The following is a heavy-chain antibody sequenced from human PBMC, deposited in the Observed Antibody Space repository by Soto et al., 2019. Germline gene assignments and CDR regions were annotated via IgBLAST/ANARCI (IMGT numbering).Heavy chain of an antibody. CDR2: ISSSSSNII. CDR3: ARDSGSRNRVFDY. CDR1: GFTFSSYS. Sequence: PGGSLRLSCAASGFTFSSYSMNWVRQAPGKGLEWVSYISSSSSNIIYYAESVKGRFTISRDNAKNSLYLQMNSLRDEDTAVYYGARDSGSRNRVFDYWGQGTPVTVSS. D-gene: IGHD1-26*01. V-gene: IGHV3-48*02. J-gene: IGHJ4*02.